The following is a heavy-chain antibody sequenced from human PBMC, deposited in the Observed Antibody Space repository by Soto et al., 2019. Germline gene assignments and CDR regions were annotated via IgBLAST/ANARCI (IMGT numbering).Heavy chain of an antibody. CDR3: ARGGGDCSGGSCYENYYYYYYMDV. CDR2: ISAYNGNT. V-gene: IGHV1-18*01. Sequence: ASVKVSCKASGYTFTSYGISWVRQAPGQGLEWMGWISAYNGNTNYAQKLQGRVTMTTDTSTSTAYMELRSLRSDDTAVYYCARGGGDCSGGSCYENYYYYYYMDVWGKGTTVTVSS. J-gene: IGHJ6*03. D-gene: IGHD2-15*01. CDR1: GYTFTSYG.